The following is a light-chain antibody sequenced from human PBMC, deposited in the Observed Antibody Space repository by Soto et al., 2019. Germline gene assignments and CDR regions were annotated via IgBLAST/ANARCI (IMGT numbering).Light chain of an antibody. Sequence: DIQMTQSPSTLSASVGDRVTITCRASQSLNIWLAWYQQKAGKAPKLLIYDASSLQSGVPSRFSGSRSGPDFTLTISSLQPEDFATYYCQQSYSSPPTFGQGTKVDIK. CDR2: DAS. J-gene: IGKJ1*01. CDR3: QQSYSSPPT. V-gene: IGKV1-39*01. CDR1: QSLNIW.